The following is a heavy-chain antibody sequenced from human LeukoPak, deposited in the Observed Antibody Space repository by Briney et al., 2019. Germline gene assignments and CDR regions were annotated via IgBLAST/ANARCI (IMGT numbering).Heavy chain of an antibody. J-gene: IGHJ4*02. CDR3: ASDSGSYYRFDY. V-gene: IGHV3-74*01. CDR2: MNSDGSST. D-gene: IGHD1-26*01. Sequence: PGGSLRLPCAASGFTFSSYWMHWVRQAPGKGLVWVSRMNSDGSSTSYADSVKGRFTISRDNAKNTLCLQMNSLRAEDTAVYYCASDSGSYYRFDYWGQGTLVTVSS. CDR1: GFTFSSYW.